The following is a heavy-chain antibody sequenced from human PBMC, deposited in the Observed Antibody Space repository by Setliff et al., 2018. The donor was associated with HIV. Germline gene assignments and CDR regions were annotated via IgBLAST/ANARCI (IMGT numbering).Heavy chain of an antibody. CDR3: ARSRTSSGYYGVTGYGMDV. V-gene: IGHV4-59*01. J-gene: IGHJ6*02. D-gene: IGHD3-22*01. Sequence: SETLSLTCTVSGGSISSDYWSWIRQPPGKGLEWIGYIYYSGSTNYNPSLKSRVTISVATSKNQFSLKLNSVTTADTAVYYCARSRTSSGYYGVTGYGMDVWGQGTTVTGSS. CDR1: GGSISSDY. CDR2: IYYSGST.